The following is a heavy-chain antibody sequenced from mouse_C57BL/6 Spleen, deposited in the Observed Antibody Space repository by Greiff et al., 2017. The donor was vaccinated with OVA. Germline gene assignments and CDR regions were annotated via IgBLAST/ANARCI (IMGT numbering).Heavy chain of an antibody. CDR1: GYTFTSYW. Sequence: QVQLQQPGTELVKPGASVKLSYKASGYTFTSYWMHWVKQRPGQGLEWIGNINPSNGGTNYNEKFKSKATLTVDKSSSTAYMQLSSLTSEDSAVYYCARSTIVKDWFAYWGQGTLVTVSA. CDR3: ARSTIVKDWFAY. CDR2: INPSNGGT. V-gene: IGHV1-53*01. J-gene: IGHJ3*01. D-gene: IGHD2-5*01.